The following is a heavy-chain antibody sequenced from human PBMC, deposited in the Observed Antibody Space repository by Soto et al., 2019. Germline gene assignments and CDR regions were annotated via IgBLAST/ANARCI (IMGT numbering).Heavy chain of an antibody. Sequence: QVQLVQSGAEVKKPGSSVKVSCKASGGTFSSYAISWVRQAPGQRLEWTGGIIPIFGTANYAQKYQGRVTITADESTSTDYMELSSLRSEDTAVYYCAREVYSGGWYRGYYYYYGMDVWGQGTTVTVSS. CDR1: GGTFSSYA. CDR3: AREVYSGGWYRGYYYYYGMDV. J-gene: IGHJ6*02. CDR2: IIPIFGTA. V-gene: IGHV1-69*01. D-gene: IGHD6-19*01.